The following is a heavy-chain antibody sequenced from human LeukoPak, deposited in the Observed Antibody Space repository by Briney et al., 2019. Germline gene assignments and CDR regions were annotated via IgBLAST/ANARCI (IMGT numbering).Heavy chain of an antibody. CDR1: AFSVSDKY. D-gene: IGHD6-19*01. CDR3: AGGQMFTSGGFES. V-gene: IGHV3-53*01. J-gene: IGHJ4*02. Sequence: GGSLRLSCAASAFSVSDKYVSWGRQAPGKGLEWVSVLYTGGDTFYADSVRGRFTISRDNFRNTVSLQMNSLRADDTALYYCAGGQMFTSGGFESWGQGALVTVSS. CDR2: LYTGGDT.